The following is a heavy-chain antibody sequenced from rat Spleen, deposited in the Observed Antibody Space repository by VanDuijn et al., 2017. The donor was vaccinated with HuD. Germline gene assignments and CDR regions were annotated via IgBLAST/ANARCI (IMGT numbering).Heavy chain of an antibody. Sequence: EVQLVESGGGLVQPGRSMKLSCAASGFSFSAFPMAWVRQAPTKGLEWVATIRPSGADTYYRDSVKGRFTSSRDNAKSTLYLQMNSLRSEDTATYYCVRHVDYWGQGVMVTVSS. CDR2: IRPSGADT. J-gene: IGHJ2*01. CDR1: GFSFSAFP. V-gene: IGHV5-46*01. CDR3: VRHVDY.